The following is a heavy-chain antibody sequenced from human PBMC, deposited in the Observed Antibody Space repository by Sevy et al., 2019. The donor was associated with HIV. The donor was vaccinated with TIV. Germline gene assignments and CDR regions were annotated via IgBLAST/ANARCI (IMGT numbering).Heavy chain of an antibody. Sequence: SETLSITCSLSGDSINNNRWWSWVRQPPGQGLEWIGEIFRTGKANYNASLESRVTISVDPSNNQIYLRLTSVTAADTDFYYCARHMTTTGTRGFDYWGQGALVTVSS. CDR3: ARHMTTTGTRGFDY. J-gene: IGHJ4*02. CDR2: IFRTGKA. D-gene: IGHD1-1*01. CDR1: GDSINNNRW. V-gene: IGHV4-4*02.